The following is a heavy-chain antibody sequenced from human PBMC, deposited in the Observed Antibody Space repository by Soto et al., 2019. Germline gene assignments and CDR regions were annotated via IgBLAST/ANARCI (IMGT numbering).Heavy chain of an antibody. CDR2: ISSSSSYI. V-gene: IGHV3-21*01. J-gene: IGHJ4*02. CDR3: ARFCSGGSCYFADY. D-gene: IGHD2-15*01. Sequence: GGSLRLSCAASGFTFSSYSMNWVRQAPGKGLEWVSSISSSSSYIYYADSVKGRFTISRDNAKNSLYLQMNSLRAEDTAVNYCARFCSGGSCYFADYWGQGTLVTVSS. CDR1: GFTFSSYS.